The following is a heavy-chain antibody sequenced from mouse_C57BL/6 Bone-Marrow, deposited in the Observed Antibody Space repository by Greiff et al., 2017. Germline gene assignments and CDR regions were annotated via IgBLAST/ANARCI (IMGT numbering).Heavy chain of an antibody. CDR3: AAHKAQPEFAY. J-gene: IGHJ3*01. V-gene: IGHV5-6*01. CDR2: ISSGGSYT. CDR1: GFTFSSYG. D-gene: IGHD6-1*01. Sequence: EVPLVESGGDLVKPGGSLKLSCAASGFTFSSYGMSWVRQTPDKRLEWVATISSGGSYTYYPDSVKGRFTFSRDNAKNTLYMQMSSLKSEDTAMSYVAAHKAQPEFAYWGQGTLVTVSS.